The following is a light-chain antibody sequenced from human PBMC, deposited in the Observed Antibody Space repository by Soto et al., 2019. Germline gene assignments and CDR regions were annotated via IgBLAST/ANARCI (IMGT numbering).Light chain of an antibody. CDR1: QSVSSN. CDR3: QQYNNWPWT. J-gene: IGKJ1*01. V-gene: IGKV3-15*01. Sequence: DRVMTQSPATLSVSPGERATLSCRASQSVSSNLAWYQQKPGQAPRLLIYGASTRATGIPARFSGSGSGTEFTLTISSLQSEDFAVYYCQQYNNWPWTFGQGTMVDI. CDR2: GAS.